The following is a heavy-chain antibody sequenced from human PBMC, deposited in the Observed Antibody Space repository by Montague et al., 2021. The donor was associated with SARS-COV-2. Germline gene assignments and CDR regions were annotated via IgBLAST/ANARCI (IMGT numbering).Heavy chain of an antibody. D-gene: IGHD3-22*01. Sequence: SETLSLTCTVSGASITSNIYYWAWIRQPPGKGLEWIGSIYYTGNSYYNPSLKSRITISVVTSKNHFTLKLSSVTAAETAVYYCARLMRYFDSSCYASAFDFWGQGTKVIVSS. CDR3: ARLMRYFDSSCYASAFDF. J-gene: IGHJ3*01. CDR1: GASITSNIYY. CDR2: IYYTGNS. V-gene: IGHV4-39*02.